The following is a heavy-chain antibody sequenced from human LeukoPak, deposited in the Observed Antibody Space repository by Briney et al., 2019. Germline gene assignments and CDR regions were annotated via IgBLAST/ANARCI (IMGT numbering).Heavy chain of an antibody. CDR1: GFSFTSYW. V-gene: IGHV5-51*01. J-gene: IGHJ5*02. CDR2: IYPGDTDT. Sequence: VESLKIYCQGSGFSFTSYWIGWVRQMPGKGLEWMGIIYPGDTDTTYSPSFQGQVTISANKSISTAYLQWSSLKASDTAMYYCAIGYNWFDPWGQGSLVTVSS. D-gene: IGHD1-26*01. CDR3: AIGYNWFDP.